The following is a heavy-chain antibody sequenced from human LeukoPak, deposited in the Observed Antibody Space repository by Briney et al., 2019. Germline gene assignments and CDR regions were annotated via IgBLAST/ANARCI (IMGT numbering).Heavy chain of an antibody. CDR3: ASSYYDFWSGYDYYFDY. J-gene: IGHJ4*02. CDR2: IKQDGSEK. V-gene: IGHV3-7*01. CDR1: GFTFSSSW. D-gene: IGHD3-3*01. Sequence: PGGSLRFSCAASGFTFSSSWMSWVRQAPGKGLEWVANIKQDGSEKYYVDSVKGRFTISRDNTKNSLYLQMDSLRAEDTAVYYCASSYYDFWSGYDYYFDYWGQGTLVTVSS.